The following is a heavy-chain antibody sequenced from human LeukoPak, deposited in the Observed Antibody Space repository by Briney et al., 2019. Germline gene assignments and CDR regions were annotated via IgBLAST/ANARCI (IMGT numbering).Heavy chain of an antibody. J-gene: IGHJ4*02. CDR2: INHSGST. CDR1: GGSFSGYY. Sequence: PSETLSLTCAVYGGSFSGYYWSWIRQPPGKGLVWIGEINHSGSTNYNPSLKSRVTISVDTSKNQFSLKLSSVTAADTALYYCARLGAGDSSGYPYYFDYWGQGTLVTVSS. D-gene: IGHD3-22*01. CDR3: ARLGAGDSSGYPYYFDY. V-gene: IGHV4-34*01.